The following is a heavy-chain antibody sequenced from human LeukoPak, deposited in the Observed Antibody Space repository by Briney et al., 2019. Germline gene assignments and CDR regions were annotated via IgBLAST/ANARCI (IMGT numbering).Heavy chain of an antibody. V-gene: IGHV3-33*01. Sequence: GGSLRLSCAASGFTFSSYGMHWVRQAPGKGPEWVAVIWYDGSNRYYADSVKGRFTISRDNSKNALYLQMNSLRAEDTAVYYCARDRDSSAFSGAFDIWGQGTMVTVSS. CDR3: ARDRDSSAFSGAFDI. CDR2: IWYDGSNR. J-gene: IGHJ3*02. CDR1: GFTFSSYG. D-gene: IGHD3-22*01.